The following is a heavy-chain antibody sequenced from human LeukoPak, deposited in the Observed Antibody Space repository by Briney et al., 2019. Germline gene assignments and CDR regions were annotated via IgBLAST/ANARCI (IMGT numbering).Heavy chain of an antibody. Sequence: SETLSLTCTVSGGSISSSSYYWGWIRQPPGKGLEWIGSIYYSGSTYYNPSLKSRVTISVDTSKNQFSLKLSSVTAADTAAYYCARTVTYWYFDLWGRGTLVTVSS. CDR1: GGSISSSSYY. CDR2: IYYSGST. D-gene: IGHD4-17*01. CDR3: ARTVTYWYFDL. J-gene: IGHJ2*01. V-gene: IGHV4-39*01.